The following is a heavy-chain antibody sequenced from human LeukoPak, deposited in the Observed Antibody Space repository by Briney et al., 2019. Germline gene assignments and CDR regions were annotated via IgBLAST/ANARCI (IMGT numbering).Heavy chain of an antibody. V-gene: IGHV3-23*01. J-gene: IGHJ4*02. CDR1: GFTFSSFA. CDR3: AKVTMTTGDPFDY. D-gene: IGHD4-17*01. Sequence: GGSLRLSCAASGFTFSSFAMSWVRQAPGEGLVWVSAISGSVGSTYSADSVKGRFTLSRDNSKNTLYLQMNSLRAEDTAVYYCAKVTMTTGDPFDYWGQGTLVTVSS. CDR2: ISGSVGST.